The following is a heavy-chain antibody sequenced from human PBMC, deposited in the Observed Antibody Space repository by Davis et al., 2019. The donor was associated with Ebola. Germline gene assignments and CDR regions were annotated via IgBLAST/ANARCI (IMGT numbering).Heavy chain of an antibody. V-gene: IGHV4-30-4*01. J-gene: IGHJ3*02. Sequence: SETLSLTCTVSGASISSGDFHWSWIRQSPGKGLEWIGFIYYSGITYYNPSLKSRVSISVDTSKNHFSLKLSSVTAADTAVYYCARASVRWFGELLYTSDAFDIWGQGTMVTVSS. D-gene: IGHD3-10*01. CDR2: IYYSGIT. CDR1: GASISSGDFH. CDR3: ARASVRWFGELLYTSDAFDI.